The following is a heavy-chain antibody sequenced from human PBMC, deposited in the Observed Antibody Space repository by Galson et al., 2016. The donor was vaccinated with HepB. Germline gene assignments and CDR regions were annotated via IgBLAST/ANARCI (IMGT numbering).Heavy chain of an antibody. CDR2: LSYDGSNE. V-gene: IGHV3-30-3*02. D-gene: IGHD3-22*01. J-gene: IGHJ2*01. Sequence: SLRLSCAVSGFTFSRYVMYWVRQAPGKGLEWVAVLSYDGSNEYYADSVKGRFTISRDNSKNTLYLQMNRLRPEDTAVYYCGKLGGDYYHWYFDLWGRGTLVTVSS. CDR1: GFTFSRYV. CDR3: GKLGGDYYHWYFDL.